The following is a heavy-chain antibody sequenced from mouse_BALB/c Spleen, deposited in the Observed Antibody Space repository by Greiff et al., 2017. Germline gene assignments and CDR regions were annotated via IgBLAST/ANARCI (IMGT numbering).Heavy chain of an antibody. Sequence: EVQRVESGGGLVQPGGSLKLSCAASGFTFSSYGMSWVRQTPDKRLELVATINSNGGSTYYPDSVKGRFTIYRDNAKNTLYLQMSSLKSEDTAMYYCARDYYYAMDYWGQGTSVTVSS. D-gene: IGHD1-1*02. CDR1: GFTFSSYG. V-gene: IGHV5-6-3*01. CDR2: INSNGGST. J-gene: IGHJ4*01. CDR3: ARDYYYAMDY.